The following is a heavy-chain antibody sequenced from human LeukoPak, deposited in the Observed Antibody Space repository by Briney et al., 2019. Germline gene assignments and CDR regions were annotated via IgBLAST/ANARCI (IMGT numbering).Heavy chain of an antibody. CDR1: GYSFTSYW. D-gene: IGHD5-24*01. CDR3: AAHQLDGYNYGDAFDI. Sequence: GESLKISCKGSGYSFTSYWIGWVRQMPRKGLEWMGIIYPGDFDTRYSPSFQGQVTISADKSISTAYLQWSSLKASDTAMYYCAAHQLDGYNYGDAFDIWGQGTMVTVSS. J-gene: IGHJ3*02. V-gene: IGHV5-51*01. CDR2: IYPGDFDT.